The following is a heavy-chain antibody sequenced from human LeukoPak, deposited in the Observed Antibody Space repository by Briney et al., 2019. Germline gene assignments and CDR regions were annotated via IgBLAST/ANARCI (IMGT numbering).Heavy chain of an antibody. CDR1: GYTFTSYG. CDR2: ISAYNGNT. J-gene: IGHJ3*02. Sequence: GASVKVSCKASGYTFTSYGISWLRQAPGQGLEWMGWISAYNGNTNYAQKLQGRVTMTTDTSTSTAYMELRSLRSDDTAVYYCARLIWSGYFFSIGETKKAFDIWGQGTMVTVSS. CDR3: ARLIWSGYFFSIGETKKAFDI. V-gene: IGHV1-18*01. D-gene: IGHD3-3*01.